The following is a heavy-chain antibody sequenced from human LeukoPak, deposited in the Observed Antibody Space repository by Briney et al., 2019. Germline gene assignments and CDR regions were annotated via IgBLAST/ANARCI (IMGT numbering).Heavy chain of an antibody. CDR2: IYHSGST. V-gene: IGHV4-34*01. Sequence: SETLSLTCAVYGGSFSGYYWSWIRQPPGKGLEWIGYIYHSGSTYYNPSLKSRVTISVDRSKNQFSLKLSSVTAADTAVYYCARVNRGYDAFDIWGQGTMVTVSS. J-gene: IGHJ3*02. D-gene: IGHD5-18*01. CDR3: ARVNRGYDAFDI. CDR1: GGSFSGYY.